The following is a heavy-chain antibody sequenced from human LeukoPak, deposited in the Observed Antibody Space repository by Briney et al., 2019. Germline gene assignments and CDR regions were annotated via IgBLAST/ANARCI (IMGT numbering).Heavy chain of an antibody. CDR3: ARVSRRSLDY. V-gene: IGHV1-18*01. D-gene: IGHD2-2*01. CDR1: GYTFTSYG. CDR2: INTYSGDT. J-gene: IGHJ4*02. Sequence: SVKVSCKASGYTFTSYGISWVRQAPGQGLEWMGWINTYSGDTNYAQKFQGRVTVTSDIIENTINMDLRSLRPDDTAVYYCARVSRRSLDYWGQGSLVTVSS.